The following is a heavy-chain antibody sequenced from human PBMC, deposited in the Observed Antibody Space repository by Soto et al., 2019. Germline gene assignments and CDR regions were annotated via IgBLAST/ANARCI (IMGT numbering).Heavy chain of an antibody. Sequence: QVHLVQSGAEVRKPGASVKVSCKGSGYTFTSYGITWVRQAPGQGLEWMGWISAHNGNTNYAQKLQGRVTVTRDTSTSTAYMELRSLSSDDTAVYYCARGRYGDYWGQGALVTVSS. CDR2: ISAHNGNT. D-gene: IGHD1-1*01. J-gene: IGHJ4*02. V-gene: IGHV1-18*01. CDR3: ARGRYGDY. CDR1: GYTFTSYG.